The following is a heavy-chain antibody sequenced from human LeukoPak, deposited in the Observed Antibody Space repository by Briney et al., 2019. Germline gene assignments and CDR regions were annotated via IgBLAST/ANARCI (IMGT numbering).Heavy chain of an antibody. D-gene: IGHD2-21*02. Sequence: GSLRLSCVVSGFTFNRCWMNWVRQAPGKGLEWVAHINPYGRDTYYVDSVKGRFTISRDNAQNSMYLQMNSLRVEDTAVYYCTSWGDTTAEYFQRWGQGTLVTVSS. CDR2: INPYGRDT. CDR1: GFTFNRCW. CDR3: TSWGDTTAEYFQR. J-gene: IGHJ1*01. V-gene: IGHV3-7*01.